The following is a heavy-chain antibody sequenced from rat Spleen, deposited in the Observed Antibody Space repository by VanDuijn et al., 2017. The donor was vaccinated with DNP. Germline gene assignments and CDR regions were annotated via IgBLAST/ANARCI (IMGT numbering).Heavy chain of an antibody. J-gene: IGHJ2*01. D-gene: IGHD1-9*01. CDR3: ASHTYYGYNFFVY. CDR1: GFIFSNYE. Sequence: EVQLVESGGGLVQPGRSLKLSCAASGFIFSNYEMAWVRQAPTKGLEWVASISSSGDRTYYRDSVKGRFTISRDNAKSTLYLQMNSLRSEDTATYYCASHTYYGYNFFVYWGQGVMVTVSS. V-gene: IGHV5-25*01. CDR2: ISSSGDRT.